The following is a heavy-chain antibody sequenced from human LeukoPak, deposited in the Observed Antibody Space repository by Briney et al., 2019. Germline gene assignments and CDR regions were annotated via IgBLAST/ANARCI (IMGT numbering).Heavy chain of an antibody. CDR1: GFTFSDYY. CDR2: ISTSSGYT. CDR3: ARQLTYGNYVAGF. Sequence: GGSLRLSCVASGFTFSDYYMSWLRQAPGKGLEWVSYISTSSGYTNYADSVQGRFTISRDKARNSLYLQMNSLRAEDTAVYYCARQLTYGNYVAGFWGQGTLVTVSS. D-gene: IGHD4-11*01. V-gene: IGHV3-11*03. J-gene: IGHJ4*02.